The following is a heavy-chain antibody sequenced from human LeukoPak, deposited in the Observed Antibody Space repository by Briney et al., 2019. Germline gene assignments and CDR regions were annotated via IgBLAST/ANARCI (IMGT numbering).Heavy chain of an antibody. D-gene: IGHD5-12*01. CDR1: GFTFRSYS. J-gene: IGHJ4*02. CDR3: VKDRPTWPIDY. CDR2: ISSNGANT. V-gene: IGHV3-23*01. Sequence: SGGSLRLSCTASGFTFRSYSMSWVRQAPGKGLEWVSSISSNGANTFYPDSIKGRFTISRDNSKNTMDLQMNSLRAEDTAVYYCVKDRPTWPIDYWGQGTLVTVSS.